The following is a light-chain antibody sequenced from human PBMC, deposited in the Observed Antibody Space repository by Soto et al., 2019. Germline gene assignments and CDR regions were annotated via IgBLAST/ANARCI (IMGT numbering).Light chain of an antibody. CDR2: DAS. Sequence: DIQMTQSPSTLSASVGDRVTITRRASQSIASWLAWYQQKPGKAPELLIYDASTLKSGVPARFSGSGSVTDFTLTISDLQPDDFATYYCQQYQSDTWTFGQGTKVDIK. CDR1: QSIASW. CDR3: QQYQSDTWT. V-gene: IGKV1-5*01. J-gene: IGKJ1*01.